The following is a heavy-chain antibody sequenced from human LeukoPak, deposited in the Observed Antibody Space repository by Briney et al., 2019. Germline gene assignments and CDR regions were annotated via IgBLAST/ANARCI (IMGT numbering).Heavy chain of an antibody. J-gene: IGHJ4*02. CDR3: AFRYCSGGTCYPWLDY. Sequence: GGSLRLSCAASGFTFSSNWMHWVRQAPGEGLVWVSRINSDGSTTNYADSVKGRFTISRDNAKNTLYLQMSSLRAEDTAMYYSAFRYCSGGTCYPWLDYWGQGTLVTVSS. V-gene: IGHV3-74*01. CDR2: INSDGSTT. CDR1: GFTFSSNW. D-gene: IGHD2-15*01.